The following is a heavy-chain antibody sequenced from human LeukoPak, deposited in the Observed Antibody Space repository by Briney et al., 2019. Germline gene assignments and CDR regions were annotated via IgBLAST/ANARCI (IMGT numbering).Heavy chain of an antibody. J-gene: IGHJ4*02. CDR1: GFTFSSYS. CDR3: ARESRMVCAMGSASDY. CDR2: ISSSSSTI. Sequence: PGGSLRLSCAASGFTFSSYSMNWVRQAPGKGLEWVSYISSSSSTIYYADSVKGRFTISRDNAKNSLYLQMNSLRAEDTAVYYCARESRMVCAMGSASDYWGQGTLVTVSS. V-gene: IGHV3-48*01. D-gene: IGHD2-8*01.